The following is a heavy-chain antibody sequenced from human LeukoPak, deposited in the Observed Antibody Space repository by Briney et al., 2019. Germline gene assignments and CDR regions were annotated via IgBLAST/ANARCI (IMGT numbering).Heavy chain of an antibody. V-gene: IGHV4-59*10. CDR2: IYSSGST. CDR3: ARDRDYFDH. CDR1: GGSFSGYY. D-gene: IGHD3-16*02. Sequence: SETLSLTCAVYGGSFSGYYWSWIRQPPGKGLEWIGRIYSSGSTNYNPSLKSRVTMSVDTSKNQFSLKLSSVTAADTAVYYCARDRDYFDHWGQGALVTVSS. J-gene: IGHJ4*02.